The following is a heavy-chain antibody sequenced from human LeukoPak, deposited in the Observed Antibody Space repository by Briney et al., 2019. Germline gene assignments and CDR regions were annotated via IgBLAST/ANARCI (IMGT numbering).Heavy chain of an antibody. Sequence: SGPTLANPTQTLTLTCTFTGFSLNTAGMCVSWIRQPPRKALEWLARLDWDDDKFYSTSLTTRLTISKDTSKNQVVLAMTNMEPAYTGTYYCARIRAVSGNFLLDYWGQGTLVTVSS. D-gene: IGHD6-19*01. J-gene: IGHJ4*02. CDR2: LDWDDDK. CDR3: ARIRAVSGNFLLDY. V-gene: IGHV2-70*17. CDR1: GFSLNTAGMC.